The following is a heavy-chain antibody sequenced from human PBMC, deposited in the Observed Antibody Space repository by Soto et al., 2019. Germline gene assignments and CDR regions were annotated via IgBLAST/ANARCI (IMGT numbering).Heavy chain of an antibody. D-gene: IGHD2-15*01. Sequence: SETLSLTCTVSGGSFSSYYWSWIRQPPGKGLEWIGYIYYTGSIIYNPSLKSRVTMSVDMSMKQFSLKLHSVTAADTAVYYCARTTTLENYFDYWGQGTLVTVSS. CDR3: ARTTTLENYFDY. V-gene: IGHV4-59*01. CDR2: IYYTGSI. CDR1: GGSFSSYY. J-gene: IGHJ4*02.